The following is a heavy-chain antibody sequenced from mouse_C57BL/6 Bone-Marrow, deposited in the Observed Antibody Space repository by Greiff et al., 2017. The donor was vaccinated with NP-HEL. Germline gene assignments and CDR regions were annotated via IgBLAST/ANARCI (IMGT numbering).Heavy chain of an antibody. V-gene: IGHV14-4*01. CDR2: IDPENGDT. Sequence: EVQLQQSGAELVRPGASVKLSCTASGFNIKDDYMHWVKQRPEQGLAWIGWIDPENGDTEYASKFQGKATITADTSSNTAYLQLSSLTSEDTAVYYCTTHYGSSPYYAMDYWGQGTSVTVSS. CDR1: GFNIKDDY. J-gene: IGHJ4*01. CDR3: TTHYGSSPYYAMDY. D-gene: IGHD1-1*01.